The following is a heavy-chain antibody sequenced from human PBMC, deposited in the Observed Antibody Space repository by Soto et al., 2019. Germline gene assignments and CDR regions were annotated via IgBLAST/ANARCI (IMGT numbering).Heavy chain of an antibody. J-gene: IGHJ6*02. CDR1: GFTFSSYS. CDR2: ISSGSSTI. CDR3: ARGIKWGSSSFYYYGMDV. V-gene: IGHV3-48*02. Sequence: EVQLVESGGGLVQPGGSLRLSCAASGFTFSSYSMNWVRQAPGKGLEWVSYISSGSSTIYYADSVKGRFTISRDNAKNSLYLQMSSLRDEDTAVYYCARGIKWGSSSFYYYGMDVWGQGTTVTVSS. D-gene: IGHD6-6*01.